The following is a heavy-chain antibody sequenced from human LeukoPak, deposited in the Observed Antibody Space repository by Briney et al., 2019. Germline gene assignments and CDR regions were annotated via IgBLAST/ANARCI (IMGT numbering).Heavy chain of an antibody. V-gene: IGHV3-21*01. Sequence: GGFLRLSCAASGFTFSSYSMNWVRQAPGKGLEWVSSISSSSSYIYYADSVKGRFTISRDNAKNSLYLQMNSLRAEDTAVYYCARDMVRGVTTTVNWFDPWGQGTLVTVSS. D-gene: IGHD3-10*01. CDR3: ARDMVRGVTTTVNWFDP. J-gene: IGHJ5*02. CDR1: GFTFSSYS. CDR2: ISSSSSYI.